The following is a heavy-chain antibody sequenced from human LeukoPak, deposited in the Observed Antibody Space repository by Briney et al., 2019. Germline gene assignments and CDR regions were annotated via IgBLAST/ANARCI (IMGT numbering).Heavy chain of an antibody. CDR2: ISYDGSNK. Sequence: GRSLRLSCAASGFTFSSYAMHWVRQAPGKGLEWVAVISYDGSNKYYADSVKGRFTISRDNAKNSLYLQMNSLRAEDTAVYYCARDEGSGYYGYWGQGTLVTVSS. V-gene: IGHV3-30-3*01. CDR1: GFTFSSYA. J-gene: IGHJ4*02. D-gene: IGHD3-22*01. CDR3: ARDEGSGYYGY.